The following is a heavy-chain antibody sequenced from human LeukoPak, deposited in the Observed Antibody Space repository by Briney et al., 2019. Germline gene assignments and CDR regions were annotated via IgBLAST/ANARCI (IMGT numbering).Heavy chain of an antibody. J-gene: IGHJ4*02. CDR1: GYSLINFG. CDR3: ARDLMYCDTMSCYDGDFDY. V-gene: IGHV1-18*01. CDR2: ISAYNHNT. Sequence: ASVKVSCKASGYSLINFGPSCVPQAPGQGLEWVGWISAYNHNTSYAQKFQGRVTMNIDTSTTTVYMELGSLRSEDTAIYYCARDLMYCDTMSCYDGDFDYWGQGTAVTVSS. D-gene: IGHD2-2*01.